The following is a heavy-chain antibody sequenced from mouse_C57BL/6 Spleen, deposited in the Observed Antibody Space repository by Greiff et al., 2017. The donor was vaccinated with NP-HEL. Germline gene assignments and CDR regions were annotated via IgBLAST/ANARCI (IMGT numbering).Heavy chain of an antibody. CDR3: SRGGYYDY. V-gene: IGHV1-64*01. D-gene: IGHD2-3*01. CDR2: IHPNSGST. J-gene: IGHJ2*01. Sequence: VQLQESGAELVKPGASVKLSCKASGYTFTSYWMHWVKQRPGQGLEWIGMIHPNSGSTNYNEKFKSKATLTVDKSSSTAYMQLSSLTSEDSAVYYCSRGGYYDYWGQGTTLTVSS. CDR1: GYTFTSYW.